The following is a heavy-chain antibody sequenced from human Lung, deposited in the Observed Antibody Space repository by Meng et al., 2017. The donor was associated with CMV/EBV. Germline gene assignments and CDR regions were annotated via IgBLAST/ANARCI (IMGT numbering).Heavy chain of an antibody. D-gene: IGHD6-6*01. CDR1: GYTFTGYY. Sequence: ASVXVSXKASGYTFTGYYIHWVRQAPGQGLVWMGWINPDRGGTDYPQKFQGRVTMTRDTSISTAYMELTRLTSEDTAVYYCAKAAYSSFERRGCYVDNWGQETXVTVSS. CDR2: INPDRGGT. J-gene: IGHJ4*02. CDR3: AKAAYSSFERRGCYVDN. V-gene: IGHV1-2*02.